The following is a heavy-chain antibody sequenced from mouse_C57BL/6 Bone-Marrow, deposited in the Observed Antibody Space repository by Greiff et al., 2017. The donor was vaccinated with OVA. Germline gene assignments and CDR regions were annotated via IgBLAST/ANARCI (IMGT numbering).Heavy chain of an antibody. CDR3: AKKGLLLLRRGFDY. CDR2: IYPGSGRT. Sequence: QVQLQQPGAELVKPGASVKMSCKASGYTFTSYWITWVKQRPGQGLEWIGDIYPGSGRTNFNEKFKSKATLTVDTSSSTAYMQLSSLTSEDSAVYYCAKKGLLLLRRGFDYWGQGTTLTVST. CDR1: GYTFTSYW. J-gene: IGHJ2*01. D-gene: IGHD2-2*01. V-gene: IGHV1-55*01.